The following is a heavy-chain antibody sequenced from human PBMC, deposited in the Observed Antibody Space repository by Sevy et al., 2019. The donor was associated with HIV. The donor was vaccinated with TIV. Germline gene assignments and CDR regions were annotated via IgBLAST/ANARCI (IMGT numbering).Heavy chain of an antibody. CDR3: ARDKLLPVMVTMVRGALSYYFDY. V-gene: IGHV3-33*01. CDR1: GFTFSDYG. CDR2: IWYDGINK. J-gene: IGHJ4*02. D-gene: IGHD3-10*01. Sequence: GGSLRLSCAASGFTFSDYGIHWVRQAPGKGPEWVAVIWYDGINKYYVDSVKGRFTISRDNSKNTVYLQMNSLRAEDTAEYYCARDKLLPVMVTMVRGALSYYFDYWGQGTLVTVSS.